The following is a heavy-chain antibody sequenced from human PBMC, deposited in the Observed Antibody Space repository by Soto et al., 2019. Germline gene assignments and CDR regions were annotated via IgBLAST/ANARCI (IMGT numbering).Heavy chain of an antibody. Sequence: PSATRSITCTGSGGSISSGGYYWSWIRQHAGKGLEWIGYIYYSGSTYYNSSLKSRVTISVDTSKNQFSLRLSSVTAADTAVYYCARESMVRGATPYGMDVWGQGTTVTVSS. V-gene: IGHV4-31*03. CDR1: GGSISSGGYY. CDR2: IYYSGST. CDR3: ARESMVRGATPYGMDV. J-gene: IGHJ6*02. D-gene: IGHD3-10*01.